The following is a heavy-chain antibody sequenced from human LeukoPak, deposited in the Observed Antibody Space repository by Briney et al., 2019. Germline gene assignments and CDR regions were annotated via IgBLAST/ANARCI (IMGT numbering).Heavy chain of an antibody. Sequence: GGSLRLSCAASGFTVSSNYISWVRQAPGKGLEWVSSISSSSSYIYYADSVKGRFTISRDNAKNSLYLQMNSLRAEDTAVYYCARGGSYYWYFDYWGQGTLVTVSS. V-gene: IGHV3-21*01. D-gene: IGHD1-26*01. CDR2: ISSSSSYI. J-gene: IGHJ4*02. CDR1: GFTVSSNY. CDR3: ARGGSYYWYFDY.